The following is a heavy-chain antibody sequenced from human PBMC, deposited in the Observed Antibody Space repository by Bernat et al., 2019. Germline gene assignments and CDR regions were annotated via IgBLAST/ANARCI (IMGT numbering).Heavy chain of an antibody. D-gene: IGHD6-19*01. J-gene: IGHJ4*02. V-gene: IGHV3-74*01. CDR2: INSDGSST. CDR3: TRVNSSGWYGFVGY. CDR1: GFTFSSYW. Sequence: EVQLVESGGGLVQPGGSLRLSCAASGFTFSSYWMHWVRQAPGKGLVWVSRINSDGSSTSYADSVKGRFTISRDNAKNTLYLQMNSLRAEDTAVYYCTRVNSSGWYGFVGYWGQGTLVTVSS.